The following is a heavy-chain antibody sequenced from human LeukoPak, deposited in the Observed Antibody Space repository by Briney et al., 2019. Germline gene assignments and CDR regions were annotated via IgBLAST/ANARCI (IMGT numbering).Heavy chain of an antibody. J-gene: IGHJ4*02. D-gene: IGHD3-16*02. CDR1: GFTFSNAW. CDR2: IKSKTDGGTT. V-gene: IGHV3-15*01. Sequence: GGSLRLSCVASGFTFSNAWMSWVRQAPGKGLEWVGRIKSKTDGGTTDYAAPVKGRFTISRDDSKNTLYLQMNSLKTEDTAVYYCTTDSYDYVWGSYRYTDYWGQGTLVTVSS. CDR3: TTDSYDYVWGSYRYTDY.